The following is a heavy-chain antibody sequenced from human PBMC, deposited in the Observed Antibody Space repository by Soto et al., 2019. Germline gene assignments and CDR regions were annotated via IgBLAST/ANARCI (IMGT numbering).Heavy chain of an antibody. CDR3: ARDILNYYDSSGYFDY. V-gene: IGHV1-46*01. Sequence: RASVKVSCKASGYTFTSYYMHWVRRAPGQGLEWMGIINPSGGRTSYAQKFQGRVTMTRDTSTSTVYMELSSLRSEDTAVYYCARDILNYYDSSGYFDYWGQGTLVTVS. CDR2: INPSGGRT. D-gene: IGHD3-22*01. CDR1: GYTFTSYY. J-gene: IGHJ4*02.